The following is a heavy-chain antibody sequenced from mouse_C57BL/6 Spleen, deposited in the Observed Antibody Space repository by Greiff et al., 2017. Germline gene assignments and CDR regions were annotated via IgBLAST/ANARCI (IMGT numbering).Heavy chain of an antibody. CDR2: INPNNGGT. J-gene: IGHJ3*01. V-gene: IGHV1-18*01. CDR3: ARGGPGGFAY. Sequence: EVKLVESGPELVKPGASVKIPCKASGYTFTDYNMDWVKQSHGKSLEWIGDINPNNGGTIYNQKFKGKATLTVDKSSSTAYMELRSLTSEDTAVYYCARGGPGGFAYWGQGTLVTVSA. CDR1: GYTFTDYN.